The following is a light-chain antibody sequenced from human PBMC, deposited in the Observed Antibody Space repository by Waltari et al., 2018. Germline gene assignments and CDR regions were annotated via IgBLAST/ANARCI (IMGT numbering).Light chain of an antibody. CDR3: QVWDDFIDSGV. CDR1: NIETKR. CDR2: YDN. V-gene: IGLV3-21*04. Sequence: HVVTQPPSVSVTPGQPATSTCGGDNIETKRVNWYQQKPGQAPCLVMFYDNDRPAGIPERCSGSNSGNTATLTINWVEAGDEADYHCQVWDDFIDSGVFGGGTRLSVL. J-gene: IGLJ3*02.